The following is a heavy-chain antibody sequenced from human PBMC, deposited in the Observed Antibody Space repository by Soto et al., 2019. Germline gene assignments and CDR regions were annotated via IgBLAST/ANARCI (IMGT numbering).Heavy chain of an antibody. CDR1: GFTLSSYN. CDR2: ISGSSDTI. V-gene: IGHV3-48*02. CDR3: ARDHGGSTWFVGIYYYFGVDV. D-gene: IGHD6-13*01. Sequence: EVQLVESGGGLVQPGGSLRLSCAASGFTLSSYNMNWVRQAPGKGLEWVSYISGSSDTIYYAVSVKGRFTISRDNANNSLYLQMDSLRDEDTAVYYCARDHGGSTWFVGIYYYFGVDVWGQGTTVTVSS. J-gene: IGHJ6*02.